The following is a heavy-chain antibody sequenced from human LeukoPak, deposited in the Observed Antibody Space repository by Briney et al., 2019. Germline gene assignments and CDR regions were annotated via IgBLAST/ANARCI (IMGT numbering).Heavy chain of an antibody. CDR2: INHSGST. V-gene: IGHV4-34*01. Sequence: SETLSLTCAVYGGSFSGYYWSWIRQPPGKGLEWIGEINHSGSTNYHPSLKSRVTISVDTSKNQFSLKLSSVTAADTAVYYCASTGDSSESDSFDIWGQGTMVTVSS. J-gene: IGHJ3*02. CDR1: GGSFSGYY. CDR3: ASTGDSSESDSFDI. D-gene: IGHD3-22*01.